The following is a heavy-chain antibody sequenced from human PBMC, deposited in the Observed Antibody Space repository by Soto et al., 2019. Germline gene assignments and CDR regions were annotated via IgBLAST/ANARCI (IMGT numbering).Heavy chain of an antibody. CDR1: GFTFNTYW. Sequence: GGSLRLSCAASGFTFNTYWMHWVRQAPGKGLVWVSRIDGDGTRTNYADAVEGRFTISRDNAKNTLYLQVNSLRAEDTAMYYCAKGASGDHPFRWGQGTLVTVSS. J-gene: IGHJ4*02. V-gene: IGHV3-74*01. CDR3: AKGASGDHPFR. D-gene: IGHD6-19*01. CDR2: IDGDGTRT.